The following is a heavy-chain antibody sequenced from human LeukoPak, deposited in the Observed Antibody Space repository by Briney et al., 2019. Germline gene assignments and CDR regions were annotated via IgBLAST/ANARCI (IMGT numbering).Heavy chain of an antibody. V-gene: IGHV3-23*01. CDR2: ISGGGGNT. CDR1: GFPFSSYW. D-gene: IGHD1-26*01. Sequence: GGSLRLSCVASGFPFSSYWMTWVRQAPGKGLKWVSAISGGGGNTYYADSVKGRFTISRGNSKNTLYLQMNSLRAEDTAVYYCGKNRYSGSLSPFDIWGQGTMVTVSS. CDR3: GKNRYSGSLSPFDI. J-gene: IGHJ3*02.